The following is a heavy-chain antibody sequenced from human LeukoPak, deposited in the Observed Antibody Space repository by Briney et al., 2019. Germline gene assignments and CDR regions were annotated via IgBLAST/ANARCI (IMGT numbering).Heavy chain of an antibody. Sequence: GGSLRLSCAASGFTFSSYSMNWVRQAPGKGPEWVSSISSSSSYIYYADSVKGRFTISRDNAKNSLYLQMNSLRAEDTAVYYCAGGATYYYYGMDVWGQGTTVTVSS. CDR2: ISSSSSYI. CDR1: GFTFSSYS. CDR3: AGGATYYYYGMDV. J-gene: IGHJ6*02. V-gene: IGHV3-21*01. D-gene: IGHD1-26*01.